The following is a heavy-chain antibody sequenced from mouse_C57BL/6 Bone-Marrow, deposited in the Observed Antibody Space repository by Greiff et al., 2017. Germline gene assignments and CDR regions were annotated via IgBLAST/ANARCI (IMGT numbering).Heavy chain of an antibody. CDR3: ARQVTAVLATKYFDV. CDR2: ISGGGGNT. J-gene: IGHJ1*03. V-gene: IGHV5-9*01. D-gene: IGHD1-1*01. CDR1: GFTFSSYT. Sequence: EVQLQESGGGLVKPGGSLKLSCAASGFTFSSYTMSWVRQTPEKRLQWVAAISGGGGNTSYPDSVKGRFTISRDNDTTILYLQMSSLRSEDTALYYCARQVTAVLATKYFDVWGTGTTVTVSS.